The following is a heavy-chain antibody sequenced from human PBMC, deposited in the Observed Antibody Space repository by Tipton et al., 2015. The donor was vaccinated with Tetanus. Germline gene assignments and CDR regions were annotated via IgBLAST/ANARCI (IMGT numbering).Heavy chain of an antibody. J-gene: IGHJ4*02. CDR3: ASGRTLDY. Sequence: SLRLSCAVSGFTFSNYRMNWVRQAPGRGLQWVASISSTSSCIYYADSVKGRFTISRDNAKNSLYLQINSLRAEDAALYYCASGRTLDYWGQGTLVTVSS. V-gene: IGHV3-21*01. CDR1: GFTFSNYR. CDR2: ISSTSSCI.